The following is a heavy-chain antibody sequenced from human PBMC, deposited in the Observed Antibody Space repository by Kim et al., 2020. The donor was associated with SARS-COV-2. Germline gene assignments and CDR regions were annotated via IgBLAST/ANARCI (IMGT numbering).Heavy chain of an antibody. Sequence: GGSLRLSCAASGFTFSSYGMHWVRQAPGKGLEWVAVISYDGSNKYYADSVKGRFTISRDNSKNTLYLQMNSLRAEDTAVYYCAKDGGRRRGFGELLEYY. D-gene: IGHD3-10*01. CDR1: GFTFSSYG. V-gene: IGHV3-30*18. J-gene: IGHJ4*01. CDR3: AKDGGRRRGFGELLEYY. CDR2: ISYDGSNK.